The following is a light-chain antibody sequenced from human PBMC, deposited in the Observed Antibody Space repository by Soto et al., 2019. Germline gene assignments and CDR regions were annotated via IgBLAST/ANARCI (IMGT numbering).Light chain of an antibody. CDR2: KAS. CDR1: RSASDW. V-gene: IGKV1-5*03. Sequence: DIQMTQSPSTLSASVGDRVTITCRASRSASDWLAWYQQRPGEAPRMLISKASTLESGVPSRFNGSGSGTEFTLTISSLQSEDFAVYYCQQYNNWPRTFGQGTKVDIK. J-gene: IGKJ1*01. CDR3: QQYNNWPRT.